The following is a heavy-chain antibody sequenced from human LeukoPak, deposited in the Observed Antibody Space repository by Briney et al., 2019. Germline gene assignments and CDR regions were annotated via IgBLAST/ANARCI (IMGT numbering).Heavy chain of an antibody. J-gene: IGHJ1*01. CDR1: GYTFTSYG. D-gene: IGHD6-13*01. CDR3: ARGHSSSWSYFQH. Sequence: ASVKVSCKASGYTFTSYGISWVRQAPGQGLEWMGWISAYNGNTNYAQKFQGRVTMTRDTSISTAYMDLARLRSDDTAVYYCARGHSSSWSYFQHWGQGTLVSVSS. V-gene: IGHV1-18*01. CDR2: ISAYNGNT.